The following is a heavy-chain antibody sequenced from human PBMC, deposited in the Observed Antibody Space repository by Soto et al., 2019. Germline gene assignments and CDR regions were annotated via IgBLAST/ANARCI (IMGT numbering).Heavy chain of an antibody. CDR1: GFTFDDYA. CDR3: GKDGPKWEWIDN. J-gene: IGHJ4*02. D-gene: IGHD1-26*01. V-gene: IGHV3-9*01. Sequence: EVQLVESGGGLVQTGRSLRLSCAASGFTFDDYAMHWVRPAPGKGLEWVSGISWNSVSIGYADSVKGRFSINRENDKYTLFLKINSLRAQDTALYYCGKDGPKWEWIDNRGQGTLSTVSS. CDR2: ISWNSVSI.